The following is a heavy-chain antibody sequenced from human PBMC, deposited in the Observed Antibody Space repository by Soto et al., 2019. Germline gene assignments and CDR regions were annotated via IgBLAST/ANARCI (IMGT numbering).Heavy chain of an antibody. CDR2: IYWNDDK. CDR1: GFSLSASGAS. CDR3: VHRLDVPGLAFDP. J-gene: IGHJ5*02. Sequence: PTLVNPTQTLRLTCAFSGFSLSASGASVGWIRQPPGKAPEWLAHIYWNDDKRYSPSLRSRLTISKDTSKNQVVLTFTNMDPADTGTYYCVHRLDVPGLAFDPWGQGTLVTVSS. V-gene: IGHV2-5*01. D-gene: IGHD3-10*02.